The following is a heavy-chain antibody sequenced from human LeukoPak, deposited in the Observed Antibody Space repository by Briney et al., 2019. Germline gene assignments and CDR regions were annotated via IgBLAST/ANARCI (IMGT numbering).Heavy chain of an antibody. J-gene: IGHJ4*02. CDR2: INPSGGST. CDR3: ARELSSRPHYYDSSGYPADY. CDR1: GYTFTSYY. Sequence: VASVKVSCKASGYTFTSYYMHWVRQAPGQGLEWMGIINPSGGSTSYAQKFQGRVTMTRDMSTSTVYMELSSLRSEDTAVYYCARELSSRPHYYDSSGYPADYWGQGTLVTVSS. V-gene: IGHV1-46*01. D-gene: IGHD3-22*01.